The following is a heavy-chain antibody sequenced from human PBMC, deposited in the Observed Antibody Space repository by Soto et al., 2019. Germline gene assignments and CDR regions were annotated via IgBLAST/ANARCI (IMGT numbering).Heavy chain of an antibody. CDR1: GFTFSSYA. Sequence: GGSLRLSCAASGFTFSSYAMSWVRQAPGKGLEWVSAISGSGGSTYYADSVKGRFTISRDNSKNTLYLQMNSLRAEDTAVYYCAKTGKAIFGVVTGHFMDVWGQGTTVTVSS. D-gene: IGHD3-3*01. CDR3: AKTGKAIFGVVTGHFMDV. CDR2: ISGSGGST. V-gene: IGHV3-23*01. J-gene: IGHJ6*02.